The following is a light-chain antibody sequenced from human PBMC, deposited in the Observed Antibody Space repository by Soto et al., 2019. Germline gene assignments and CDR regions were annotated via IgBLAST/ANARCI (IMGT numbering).Light chain of an antibody. V-gene: IGKV3-15*01. CDR2: GAS. CDR3: QQYNNWPGT. CDR1: ESVSSN. Sequence: MSLSASTVSVYQGERATLSCRASESVSSNLAWYQQRPGQAPRLVIYGASTRATGIPARFSGGGSGTDFTLTISSLEPEDFAVYYCQQYNNWPGTFGQGTKVDIK. J-gene: IGKJ1*01.